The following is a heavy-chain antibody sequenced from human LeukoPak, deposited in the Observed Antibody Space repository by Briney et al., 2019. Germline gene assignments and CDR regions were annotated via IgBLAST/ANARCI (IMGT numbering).Heavy chain of an antibody. CDR2: ISYDGSNK. D-gene: IGHD3-3*01. CDR1: GFTFSSYG. Sequence: AGGSLRLSCAASGFTFSSYGMHWVRQAPGKGLEWVAVISYDGSNKYYADSVKGRFTISRDNSKNTLYLQMNSLRAEDTAVYYCARAPDYDFWSAILRGGFDYWGQGTLVTVSS. CDR3: ARAPDYDFWSAILRGGFDY. J-gene: IGHJ4*02. V-gene: IGHV3-30*03.